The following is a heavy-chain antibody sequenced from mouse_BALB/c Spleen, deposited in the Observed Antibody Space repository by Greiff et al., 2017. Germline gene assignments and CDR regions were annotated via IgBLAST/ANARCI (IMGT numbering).Heavy chain of an antibody. J-gene: IGHJ4*01. D-gene: IGHD1-1*01. CDR3: ARDYYGSSYAMDY. CDR2: IFPGSGNT. V-gene: IGHV1-66*01. Sequence: QVQLKESGPELVKPGASVKISCKASGYSFTSYYIHWVKQRPGQGLEWIGWIFPGSGNTKYNEKFKGKATLTADTSSSTAYMQLSSLTSEDSAVYFCARDYYGSSYAMDYWGQGTSVTVSS. CDR1: GYSFTSYY.